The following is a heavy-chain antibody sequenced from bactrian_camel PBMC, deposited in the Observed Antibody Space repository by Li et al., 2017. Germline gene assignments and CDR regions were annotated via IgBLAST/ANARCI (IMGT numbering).Heavy chain of an antibody. D-gene: IGHD2*01. CDR3: AVDGGYYSYEHWADFGY. CDR2: ISWSGTT. CDR1: GLNFGDTA. V-gene: IGHV3S61*01. Sequence: HVQLVESGGGLVQAGGSLRLSCKVTGLNFGDTAMAWFRQVPEKEREGVSCISWSGTTAYAASVKGRFTISRDNDKNTAYLEMNSLKSEDTALYYCAVDGGYYSYEHWADFGYWGQGTQVTVS. J-gene: IGHJ6*01.